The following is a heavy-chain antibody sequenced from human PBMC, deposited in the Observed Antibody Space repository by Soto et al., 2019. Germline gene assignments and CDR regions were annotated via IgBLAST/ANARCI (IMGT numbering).Heavy chain of an antibody. J-gene: IGHJ4*02. CDR2: ISGSGGST. V-gene: IGHV3-23*01. CDR1: GFTFSSYA. D-gene: IGHD3-3*01. CDR3: AKVGITIFGVVRSQDYFDY. Sequence: GGALRFSCSDSGFTFSSYAMSWVRQAPGKGLEWVSAISGSGGSTYYADSVKGRFTISRDNSKNTLYLQMNSLRAEDTAVYYCAKVGITIFGVVRSQDYFDYWGQGTLVTVSS.